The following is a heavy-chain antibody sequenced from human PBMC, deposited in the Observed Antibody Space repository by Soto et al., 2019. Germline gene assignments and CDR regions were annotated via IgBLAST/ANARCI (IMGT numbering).Heavy chain of an antibody. Sequence: QVQLVESGGGVVQPGRSLRLSCAASGFTFSSYGMHWVRQAPGKGLERVAVISYDGSNKYYADSVKGRFTISGDNSKNPLYQQMKSLRAEDTAVYYCAKDKWPESGSYIFDYWGEGTVVTV. J-gene: IGHJ4*02. CDR2: ISYDGSNK. CDR3: AKDKWPESGSYIFDY. CDR1: GFTFSSYG. V-gene: IGHV3-30*18. D-gene: IGHD3-10*01.